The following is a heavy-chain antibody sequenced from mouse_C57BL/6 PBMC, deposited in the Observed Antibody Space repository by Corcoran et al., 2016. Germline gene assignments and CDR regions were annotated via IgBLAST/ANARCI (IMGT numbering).Heavy chain of an antibody. Sequence: QIQLVQSGPELKKPGETVKISCKASGYTFTTYGMSWVKQAPGKGLKWMGWINTYSGVPTYADDFKGRFAFSLETSASTAYLQINNLKNEDTATYFCARRFGYYGSSYGYWGQGTTLTVSS. D-gene: IGHD1-1*01. V-gene: IGHV9-3*01. CDR1: GYTFTTYG. CDR2: INTYSGVP. J-gene: IGHJ2*01. CDR3: ARRFGYYGSSYGY.